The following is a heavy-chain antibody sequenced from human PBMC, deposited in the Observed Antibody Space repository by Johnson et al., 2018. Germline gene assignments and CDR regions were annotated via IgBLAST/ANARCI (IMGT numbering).Heavy chain of an antibody. J-gene: IGHJ3*02. CDR3: AREDRPYDSSGPDAVDI. V-gene: IGHV1-8*01. CDR1: GHTFTNYD. D-gene: IGHD3-22*01. Sequence: QVQLVESGAEVKKXGASXKVXCKASGHTFTNYDINWVRQATGQGLEWMGWMNFNSGKPGYAQTFQGRVSMTRDTSISTVYLELSSLRSEDTAVYDCAREDRPYDSSGPDAVDIWGKGKRVTVSS. CDR2: MNFNSGKP.